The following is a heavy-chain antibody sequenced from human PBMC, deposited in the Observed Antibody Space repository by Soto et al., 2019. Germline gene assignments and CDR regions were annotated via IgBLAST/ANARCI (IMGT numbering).Heavy chain of an antibody. CDR2: ISLYNGNT. Sequence: ASVKVSCKASGYAFTSYGISYLRQAPGQALEWMGWISLYNGNTNYAQKFQGRVAMTTDTSTSTAYLELRTLRSDDTAVYYCARGRHRNHDYWGQGTL. CDR3: ARGRHRNHDY. CDR1: GYAFTSYG. V-gene: IGHV1-18*04. J-gene: IGHJ4*02. D-gene: IGHD4-4*01.